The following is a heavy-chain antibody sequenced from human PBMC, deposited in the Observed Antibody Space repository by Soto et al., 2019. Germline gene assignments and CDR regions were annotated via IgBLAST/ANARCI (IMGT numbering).Heavy chain of an antibody. V-gene: IGHV1-18*01. CDR1: GLTITVYL. D-gene: IGHD1-7*01. J-gene: IGHJ2*01. Sequence: GSLLKRDRKGAGLTITVYLVGRGRKAHGQGLEWIGWISAYNGNTNYAQKLQGRVTMTTDTSTSTAYMELRSLRSDDTAVYYCVAAGGSGTYWYFDVWGRGTLVTVSS. CDR3: VAAGGSGTYWYFDV. CDR2: ISAYNGNT.